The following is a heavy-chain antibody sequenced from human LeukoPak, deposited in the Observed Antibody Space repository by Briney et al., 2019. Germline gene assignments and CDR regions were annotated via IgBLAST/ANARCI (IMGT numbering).Heavy chain of an antibody. J-gene: IGHJ6*03. CDR2: ISNSGAII. V-gene: IGHV3-48*03. CDR3: ARDWVEVGGDYMDV. Sequence: QAGGSLRLSCAASGLTFSTYDMNWVRQAPGKGLERVSFISNSGAIIKYADSVKGRFTISRDNAENSLYLQMNSLRADDTAIYYCARDWVEVGGDYMDVWGKGTTVTISS. CDR1: GLTFSTYD. D-gene: IGHD2-15*01.